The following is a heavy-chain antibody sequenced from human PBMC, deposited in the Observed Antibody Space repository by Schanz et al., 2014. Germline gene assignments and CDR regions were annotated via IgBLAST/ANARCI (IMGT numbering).Heavy chain of an antibody. J-gene: IGHJ4*02. CDR2: FERVDSEP. CDR3: STSGEDLEPTPNY. Sequence: QVHLVQSGAEVKEPGASVKVSCKVSGYSLIHLTLYWVRQAHGKGLEWLGGFERVDSEPIYAPRFQGRVTMTKDSSTDTAYLEVTGLRSEDTAIYFRSTSGEDLEPTPNYWGQGTRITVSS. D-gene: IGHD1-26*01. CDR1: GYSLIHLT. V-gene: IGHV1-24*01.